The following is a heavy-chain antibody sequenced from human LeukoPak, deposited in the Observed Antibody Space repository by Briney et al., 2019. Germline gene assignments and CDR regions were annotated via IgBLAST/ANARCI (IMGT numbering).Heavy chain of an antibody. CDR2: INYSGST. D-gene: IGHD2-15*01. CDR3: ARRYSSGSNYFDY. J-gene: IGHJ4*02. V-gene: IGHV4-39*01. Sequence: SETLSLTCTVSGGSITSRSYYWGWIRPPPGKGLEWIGDINYSGSTYYNASLRSRVTMSVDTSRSQFSLKLTSVTAADTAVYYCARRYSSGSNYFDYWGQGTLATVSP. CDR1: GGSITSRSYY.